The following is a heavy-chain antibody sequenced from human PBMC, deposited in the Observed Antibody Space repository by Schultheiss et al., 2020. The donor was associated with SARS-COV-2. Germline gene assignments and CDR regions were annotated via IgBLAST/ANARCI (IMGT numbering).Heavy chain of an antibody. J-gene: IGHJ3*02. D-gene: IGHD6-19*01. CDR3: AKFLISGWYGLAVEEKAFDI. CDR2: ISAYNGNT. Sequence: ASVKISCKASGGTFSSYTISWVRQAPGQGLEWMGWISAYNGNTNYAQKLQGRVTMTTDTSTSTAYMELRSLRSDDTAVYYCAKFLISGWYGLAVEEKAFDIWGQGTMVTVSS. V-gene: IGHV1-18*01. CDR1: GGTFSSYT.